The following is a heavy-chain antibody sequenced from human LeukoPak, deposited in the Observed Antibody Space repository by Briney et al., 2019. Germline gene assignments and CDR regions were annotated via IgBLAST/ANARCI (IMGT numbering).Heavy chain of an antibody. CDR1: GGSFNGYY. V-gene: IGHV4-34*01. D-gene: IGHD3-22*01. CDR3: ARRGRITMIVVVPRGWFDP. Sequence: SETLSLTCAVYGGSFNGYYWSWIRQPPGKGLEWIGEINHSGSTNYNPSLKSRVTISVDTSKNQFSLKLSSVTAADTAVYYCARRGRITMIVVVPRGWFDPWGQGTLVTVSS. CDR2: INHSGST. J-gene: IGHJ5*02.